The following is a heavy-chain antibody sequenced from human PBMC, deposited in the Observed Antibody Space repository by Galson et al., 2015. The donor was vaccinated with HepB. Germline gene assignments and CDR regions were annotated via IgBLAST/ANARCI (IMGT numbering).Heavy chain of an antibody. CDR2: ISYDGSNK. CDR3: AREMITYTIFGAVIRTRGPFDY. CDR1: GFTFSSYA. D-gene: IGHD3-3*01. Sequence: SLRLSCAASGFTFSSYAMHWVRQAPGKGLEWVAVISYDGSNKYYADSVKGRFTISRDNSKNTLYLQMNSLRAEDTAVYYCAREMITYTIFGAVIRTRGPFDYWGQGTLVTVSS. J-gene: IGHJ4*02. V-gene: IGHV3-30-3*01.